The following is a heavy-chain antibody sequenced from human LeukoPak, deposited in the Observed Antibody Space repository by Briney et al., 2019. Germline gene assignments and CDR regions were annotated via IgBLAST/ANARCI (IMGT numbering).Heavy chain of an antibody. CDR1: GGSISSGGYY. D-gene: IGHD6-13*01. J-gene: IGHJ3*02. Sequence: PSQTLSLTCTVSGGSISSGGYYWSWIRQPPGKGLEWIGYIYHSGSTYYNPSLKSRVTISVDRSKNQFSLKLSSVTAADTAVYYCARRDSSSWSTSGAAFDIWGQGTMVTVSS. CDR2: IYHSGST. CDR3: ARRDSSSWSTSGAAFDI. V-gene: IGHV4-30-2*01.